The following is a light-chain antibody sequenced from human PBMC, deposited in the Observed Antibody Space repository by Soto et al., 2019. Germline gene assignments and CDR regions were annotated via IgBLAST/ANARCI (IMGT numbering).Light chain of an antibody. CDR3: QQSNTYPWT. J-gene: IGKJ1*01. Sequence: DIQMTQYPSTLSASVGDRVTITCRASQSISNWLAWYQQKPGQAPKLLIYLASSLESGVPSRFRGSGSGTEFTLTISNLQTDDFATYYCQQSNTYPWTFGQGTKVDIK. CDR1: QSISNW. V-gene: IGKV1-5*03. CDR2: LAS.